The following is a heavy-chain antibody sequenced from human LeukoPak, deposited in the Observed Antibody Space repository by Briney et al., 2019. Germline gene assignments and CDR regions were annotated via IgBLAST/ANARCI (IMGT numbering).Heavy chain of an antibody. Sequence: GGSLRLSCADSGFTFTRFAMYWVRQAPGKGLEFVSAISSAGDRTYYGRSVKDRFTISRDNAKTTVDLQMGSLRPEDMGVYYCARMGDYTNYYFDYWSQGTVVTVSS. J-gene: IGHJ4*02. CDR1: GFTFTRFA. D-gene: IGHD4-11*01. CDR2: ISSAGDRT. CDR3: ARMGDYTNYYFDY. V-gene: IGHV3-64*01.